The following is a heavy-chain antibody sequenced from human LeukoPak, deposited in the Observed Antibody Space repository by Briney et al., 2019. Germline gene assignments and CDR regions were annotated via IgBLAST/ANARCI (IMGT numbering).Heavy chain of an antibody. J-gene: IGHJ4*02. Sequence: GESLKISCKGSGYSFTSYWIGWVRQMPGKGLERMGIIYPGDSDTRYSPSFQGQVTISADKSISTAYLQWSSLKASDTAMYYCARLYYYDSSGYVPGFDYWGQGTLVTVSS. CDR2: IYPGDSDT. V-gene: IGHV5-51*01. CDR3: ARLYYYDSSGYVPGFDY. CDR1: GYSFTSYW. D-gene: IGHD3-22*01.